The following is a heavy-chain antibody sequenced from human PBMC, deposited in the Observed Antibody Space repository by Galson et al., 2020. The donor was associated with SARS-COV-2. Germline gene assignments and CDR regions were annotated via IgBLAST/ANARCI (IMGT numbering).Heavy chain of an antibody. CDR3: TKDRGYHSGIDAFDI. V-gene: IGHV3-23*01. Sequence: GGSLRPSCEAPDFPFAPYAMTWVPQAPGKGLEWLPSIGPVVGTTNYEDPVKGRFTITRDNSNNTLYLQMNTRRADDTAVYFCTKDRGYHSGIDAFDIWGQGTVVTVSS. CDR1: DFPFAPYA. J-gene: IGHJ3*02. CDR2: IGPVVGTT. D-gene: IGHD5-18*01.